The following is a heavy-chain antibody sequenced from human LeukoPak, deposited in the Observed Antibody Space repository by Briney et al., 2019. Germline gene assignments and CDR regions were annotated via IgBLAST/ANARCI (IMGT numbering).Heavy chain of an antibody. D-gene: IGHD2-2*01. CDR2: INPSGGST. CDR3: ARDGPTAAPFDY. Sequence: GASVKVSCKASGYWFTSYDMHWVRQAPGQGLEWMGIINPSGGSTSYAQRFQGRVAMTRDTSTTTVYMEVNSLTSEDTAVYFCARDGPTAAPFDYWGQGTLVTVSS. V-gene: IGHV1-46*01. J-gene: IGHJ4*02. CDR1: GYWFTSYD.